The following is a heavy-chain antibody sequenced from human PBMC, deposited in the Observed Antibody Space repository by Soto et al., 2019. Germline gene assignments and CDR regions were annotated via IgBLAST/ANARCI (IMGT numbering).Heavy chain of an antibody. CDR1: GYTFTSYG. J-gene: IGHJ3*02. V-gene: IGHV1-18*01. CDR3: ARGRFSVVVPAAMYDAFDI. Sequence: QVQLVQSGAEVKKPGASVKVSCKASGYTFTSYGISWVRQAPGQGLEWMGWISAYNGNTNYAQKLQGRVTMTTDTTTSTAYMELRSLRSDDTAVYYCARGRFSVVVPAAMYDAFDIWGQGTMVTVSS. D-gene: IGHD2-2*01. CDR2: ISAYNGNT.